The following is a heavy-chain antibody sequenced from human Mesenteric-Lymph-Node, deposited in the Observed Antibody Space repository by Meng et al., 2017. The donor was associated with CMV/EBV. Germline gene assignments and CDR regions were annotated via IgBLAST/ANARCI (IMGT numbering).Heavy chain of an antibody. J-gene: IGHJ4*02. D-gene: IGHD6-13*01. CDR2: IIPIFGTA. V-gene: IGHV1-69*05. Sequence: SVKVSCKASGGTFSSYAISWVRQAPGQGLEWMGGIIPIFGTANYAQKLQGRVTMTTDTSTSTAYMELRSLRSDDTAVYYCARDLYSSPISYSSSWYGFDYWGQGTLVTVSS. CDR3: ARDLYSSPISYSSSWYGFDY. CDR1: GGTFSSYA.